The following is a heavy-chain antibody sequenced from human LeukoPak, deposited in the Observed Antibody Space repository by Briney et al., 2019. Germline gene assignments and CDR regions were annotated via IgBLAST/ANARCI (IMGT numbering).Heavy chain of an antibody. J-gene: IGHJ3*02. D-gene: IGHD1-26*01. V-gene: IGHV4-59*12. CDR1: GGPISSYY. Sequence: SETLSLTCTVSGGPISSYYWSWIRQPPGKGLEWIGCVHSGSTNYNPSLKSRVTMSVDTSKNQFSLKLSSVTAADTAVYYCARVLVGATDAFDIWGQGTMVTVSS. CDR2: VHSGST. CDR3: ARVLVGATDAFDI.